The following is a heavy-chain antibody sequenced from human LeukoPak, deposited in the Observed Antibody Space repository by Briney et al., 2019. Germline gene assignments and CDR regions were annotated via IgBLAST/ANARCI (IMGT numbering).Heavy chain of an antibody. Sequence: SETLSLTCTVSGGSICSYYWSWIRQPAGKGLEWIGRIYTSGSTNYNPSLKSRVTMSVDTSKNQFSLKLSSVTAADTAVYYCARDWVAAAGTWFDYWGQGTLVTVSS. CDR3: ARDWVAAAGTWFDY. CDR2: IYTSGST. J-gene: IGHJ4*02. CDR1: GGSICSYY. D-gene: IGHD6-13*01. V-gene: IGHV4-4*07.